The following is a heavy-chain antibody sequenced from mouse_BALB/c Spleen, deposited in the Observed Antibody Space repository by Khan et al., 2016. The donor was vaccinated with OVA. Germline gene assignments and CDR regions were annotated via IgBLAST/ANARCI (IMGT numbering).Heavy chain of an antibody. D-gene: IGHD1-1*02. CDR2: IDPANGNT. CDR3: ARGGWSYAMDY. J-gene: IGHJ4*01. Sequence: VQLQRSGAELVKPGASVKLSCTASGFNIEDTYIHWVMQRPEQGLEWIGRIDPANGNTKYDPKFQGKATITADTSSNTAYLQLSSLTSEDTAVYYCARGGWSYAMDYWGQGTSVTVSS. V-gene: IGHV14-3*02. CDR1: GFNIEDTY.